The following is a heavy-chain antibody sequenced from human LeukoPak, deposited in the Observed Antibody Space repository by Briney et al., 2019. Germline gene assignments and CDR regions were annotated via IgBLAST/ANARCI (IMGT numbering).Heavy chain of an antibody. CDR3: ARDWYSSSWSRLTHDAFDI. D-gene: IGHD6-13*01. J-gene: IGHJ3*02. CDR1: GFTFSSYW. V-gene: IGHV3-7*01. CDR2: IKQDGSEK. Sequence: GGSLRLSCAASGFTFSSYWMSWVRQAPGKGLEWVANIKQDGSEKYYVDSVKGRFTISRDNAKNSLYLQMNSLRAEDTAVYYCARDWYSSSWSRLTHDAFDIWGQGTMVTVSS.